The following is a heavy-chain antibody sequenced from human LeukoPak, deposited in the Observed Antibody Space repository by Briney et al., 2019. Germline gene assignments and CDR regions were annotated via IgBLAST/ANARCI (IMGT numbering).Heavy chain of an antibody. CDR2: VYYSGST. CDR3: ARHSSGWYSFDY. V-gene: IGHV4-39*01. Sequence: SETLSLTCTVSGDSINSGNYYWGWLRQPPGKGLEWIGSVYYSGSTYNNPSIKSRVTISVDTSNNQISLELTSVTDPDTAVYYCARHSSGWYSFDYWGQGTLVTVSS. D-gene: IGHD6-19*01. CDR1: GDSINSGNYY. J-gene: IGHJ4*02.